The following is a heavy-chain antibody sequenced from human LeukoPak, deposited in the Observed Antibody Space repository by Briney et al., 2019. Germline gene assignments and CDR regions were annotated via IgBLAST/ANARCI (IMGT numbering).Heavy chain of an antibody. V-gene: IGHV3-21*01. D-gene: IGHD2-2*01. CDR3: ARDPSPRTSYYYYYMDV. J-gene: IGHJ6*03. Sequence: GGSLRLSCVASGFSFSSYSMNWVRQAPGKGLEWVSSISMSNYIYYADSVKGRFTISRDNAKNSLYLQMNSLRADDTAVYYCARDPSPRTSYYYYYMDVWGKGTTVTVSS. CDR2: ISMSNYI. CDR1: GFSFSSYS.